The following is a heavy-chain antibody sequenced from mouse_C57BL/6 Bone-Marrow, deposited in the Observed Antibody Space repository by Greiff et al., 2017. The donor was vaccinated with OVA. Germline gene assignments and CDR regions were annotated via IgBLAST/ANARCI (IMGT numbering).Heavy chain of an antibody. D-gene: IGHD4-1*01. CDR3: ASALGQGGFAY. J-gene: IGHJ3*01. V-gene: IGHV2-6*01. CDR1: GFSLTSYG. CDR2: IWGVGST. Sequence: QVQLKESGPGLVAPSQSLSITCTVSGFSLTSYGVDCVRQSPGKGLEWLGVIWGVGSTNYNSALKSRLSISKDNSKSQVFLKMNSLQTDDTAMYYCASALGQGGFAYWGQGTLVTVSA.